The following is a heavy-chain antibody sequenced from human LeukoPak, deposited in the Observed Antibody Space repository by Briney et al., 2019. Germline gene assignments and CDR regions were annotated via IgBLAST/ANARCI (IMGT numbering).Heavy chain of an antibody. CDR1: GYTFTGYY. Sequence: ASVKVSCKASGYTFTGYYMHGVRQAPGQGLEWMGWINPNSGGTNYAQKFQGRVTMTRDTSISTAYMELSRLRSDDTAVYYCARVEYGEYPIFYYMDVWGKGTTVTVSS. J-gene: IGHJ6*03. CDR2: INPNSGGT. V-gene: IGHV1-2*02. CDR3: ARVEYGEYPIFYYMDV. D-gene: IGHD4-17*01.